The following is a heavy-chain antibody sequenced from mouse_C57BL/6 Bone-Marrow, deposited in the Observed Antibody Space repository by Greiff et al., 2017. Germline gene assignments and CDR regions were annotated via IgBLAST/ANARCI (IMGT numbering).Heavy chain of an antibody. CDR2: IDPENGDT. CDR1: GFNIKDDY. D-gene: IGHD2-1*01. J-gene: IGHJ3*01. V-gene: IGHV14-4*01. CDR3: TLYGTQAWFAY. Sequence: EVQRVESGAELVRPGASVKLSCTASGFNIKDDYMHWVKQRPEQGLEWIGWIDPENGDTEYASKFQGKATITADTSSNTAYLQLSSLTSEDTAVYYCTLYGTQAWFAYWGQGTLVTVSA.